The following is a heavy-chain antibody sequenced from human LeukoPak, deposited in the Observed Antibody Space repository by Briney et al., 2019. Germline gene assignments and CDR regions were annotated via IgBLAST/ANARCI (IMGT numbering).Heavy chain of an antibody. D-gene: IGHD1-1*01. J-gene: IGHJ4*02. Sequence: GGSLRLSCAASGFTLSAYAMHWVRQAPGKGLEWVAVIWYDGGTIYYADSVQGRFTISRDNSRNTLYLQMNSLRVEDTAVYYCAKTATNWYLDSWGQGTLVTVSS. CDR1: GFTLSAYA. CDR3: AKTATNWYLDS. V-gene: IGHV3-33*06. CDR2: IWYDGGTI.